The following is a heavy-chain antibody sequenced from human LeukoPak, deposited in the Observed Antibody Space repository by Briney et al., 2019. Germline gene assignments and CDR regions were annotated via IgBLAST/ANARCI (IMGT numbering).Heavy chain of an antibody. Sequence: PGGSLRLSCAASGFSFSTDWVGWVRQAPGKGLEWVANIKHDGSEKHYVDSVKGRFTISRDNAKNSLYLQMNSLRVEDTALYYCVRSQYSSSSWGQGTLVTVPS. CDR2: IKHDGSEK. CDR1: GFSFSTDW. V-gene: IGHV3-7*01. D-gene: IGHD6-13*01. CDR3: VRSQYSSSS. J-gene: IGHJ5*02.